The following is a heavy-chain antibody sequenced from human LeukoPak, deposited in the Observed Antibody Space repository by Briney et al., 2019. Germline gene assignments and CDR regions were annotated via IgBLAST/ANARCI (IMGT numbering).Heavy chain of an antibody. D-gene: IGHD1-26*01. Sequence: ASVKVSCXASGYTFTSYYMHWVRQAPGQGLEWMAIINPSGGSTSYAQKFQGRVTMTRDTSTSTVYMELSSLRSEDTAVYYCARGVGARNWFDPWGQGTLVTVSS. CDR1: GYTFTSYY. CDR2: INPSGGST. CDR3: ARGVGARNWFDP. V-gene: IGHV1-46*03. J-gene: IGHJ5*02.